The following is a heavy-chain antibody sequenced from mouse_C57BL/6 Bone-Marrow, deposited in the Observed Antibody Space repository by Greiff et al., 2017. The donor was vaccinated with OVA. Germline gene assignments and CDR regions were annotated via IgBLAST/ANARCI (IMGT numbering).Heavy chain of an antibody. Sequence: EVQLQQSGPVLVKPGASVKMSCKASGYTFTDYYMNWVKQSHGKSLEWIGVINPYNGGTSYNQKFKGKATLTVDKSSSTAYMELNSLTSEDSAVYYCASKGFIYYGNYWGQGTTLTVSS. CDR3: ASKGFIYYGNY. V-gene: IGHV1-19*01. J-gene: IGHJ2*01. D-gene: IGHD2-1*01. CDR1: GYTFTDYY. CDR2: INPYNGGT.